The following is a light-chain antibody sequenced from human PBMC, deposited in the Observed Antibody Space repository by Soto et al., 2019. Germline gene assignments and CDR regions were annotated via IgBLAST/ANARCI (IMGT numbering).Light chain of an antibody. Sequence: QPVLTQSSSASASLGSSVKLTCTLSSGYSSYIIAWHQQQPGKAPRYLMNLEGSGSFNKGSGVPDRFSGSSSGADRYLTISNLQFEDEADYYCETWDINTHVVFGGGTQLTVL. CDR1: SGYSSYI. CDR2: LEGSGSF. CDR3: ETWDINTHVV. V-gene: IGLV4-60*02. J-gene: IGLJ2*01.